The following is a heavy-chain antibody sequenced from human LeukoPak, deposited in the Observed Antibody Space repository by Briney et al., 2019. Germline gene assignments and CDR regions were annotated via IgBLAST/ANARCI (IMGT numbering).Heavy chain of an antibody. V-gene: IGHV3-30*18. CDR3: AKDRTGFTMVRGAIGY. Sequence: GGSLRLSCEASGFIVSDFYMSWVRQAPGKGLEWVAVISYDGSNKYYADSVKGRFTISRDNSKNTLYLQMNSLRAEDTAVYYCAKDRTGFTMVRGAIGYWGQGTLVTVSS. J-gene: IGHJ4*02. CDR2: ISYDGSNK. CDR1: GFIVSDFY. D-gene: IGHD3-10*01.